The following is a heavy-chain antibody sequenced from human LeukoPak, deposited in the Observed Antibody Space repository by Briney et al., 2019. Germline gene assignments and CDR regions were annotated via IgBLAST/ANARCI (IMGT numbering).Heavy chain of an antibody. D-gene: IGHD1-26*01. CDR1: GFTFSSHG. V-gene: IGHV3-30*03. J-gene: IGHJ4*02. CDR3: ARDVTGSYSFDY. Sequence: TGGSLRLSCAASGFTFSSHGMHWVRQPPGKGLEWVALISYDGSKEYYADSVKGRFTLSRDNSKNTLHLQMNSLRAEDSALYYCARDVTGSYSFDYWGQGTLVTVSS. CDR2: ISYDGSKE.